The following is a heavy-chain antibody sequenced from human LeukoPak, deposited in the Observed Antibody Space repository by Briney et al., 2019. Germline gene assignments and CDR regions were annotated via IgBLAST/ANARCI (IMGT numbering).Heavy chain of an antibody. V-gene: IGHV4-34*01. CDR1: GGSFSGYY. D-gene: IGHD6-19*01. CDR3: ARGPHSSGLWPYLRYYFDY. Sequence: SETLSLTCAVYGGSFSGYYWSWLRQPPGKGLEWIGEINHSGSTNYNPSLKSRVTISVDTSKNQFSLKLSSVTAADTAVYYCARGPHSSGLWPYLRYYFDYWGQGTLVTVSS. J-gene: IGHJ4*02. CDR2: INHSGST.